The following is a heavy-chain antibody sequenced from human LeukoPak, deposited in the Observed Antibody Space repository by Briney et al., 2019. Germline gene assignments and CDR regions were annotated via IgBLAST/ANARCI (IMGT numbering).Heavy chain of an antibody. CDR2: ISYDGSNK. CDR3: ARDLYYNRVVVVPAAMGRGYYYYGMDV. CDR1: GFTFSSYA. Sequence: GGSLRLSCAASGFTFSSYAMHWVRQAPGKGLEWVAVISYDGSNKYYADSVKGRFTISRDNSKNTLYLQMNSLRAEDTAVYYCARDLYYNRVVVVPAAMGRGYYYYGMDVWGQGTTVTVSS. J-gene: IGHJ6*02. D-gene: IGHD2-2*01. V-gene: IGHV3-30-3*01.